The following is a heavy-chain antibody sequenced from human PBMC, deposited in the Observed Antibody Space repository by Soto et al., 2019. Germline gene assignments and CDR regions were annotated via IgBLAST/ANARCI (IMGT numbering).Heavy chain of an antibody. D-gene: IGHD2-21*02. CDR2: VTANSGVI. CDR1: GFTFNNYV. Sequence: EVQLLESGGGLVRPGGSLRLSCAASGFTFNNYVMTWVRQTPGKGLDWVSLVTANSGVIYYADSVKGRFTVSRDNSKNRLYLQMNSLRAEDTALYYCARYCAGDCYRGFDTWGQGTLVTVSS. J-gene: IGHJ4*02. CDR3: ARYCAGDCYRGFDT. V-gene: IGHV3-23*01.